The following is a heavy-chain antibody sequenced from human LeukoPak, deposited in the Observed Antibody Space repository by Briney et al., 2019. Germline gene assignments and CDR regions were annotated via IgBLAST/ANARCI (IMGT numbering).Heavy chain of an antibody. Sequence: WASVKVSCKASGGTFSSYAISWVRQAPGQGLEWMGGIIPILGTANYAQKFQGRVTITTDESTSTAYMELSSLRSEDTAVYYCARGAGTIMYYYYMDVWGKGTTVTVSS. V-gene: IGHV1-69*05. CDR1: GGTFSSYA. J-gene: IGHJ6*03. D-gene: IGHD1-1*01. CDR3: ARGAGTIMYYYYMDV. CDR2: IIPILGTA.